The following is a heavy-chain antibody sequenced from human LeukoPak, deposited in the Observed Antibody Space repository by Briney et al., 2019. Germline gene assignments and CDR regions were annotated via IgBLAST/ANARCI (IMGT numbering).Heavy chain of an antibody. J-gene: IGHJ4*02. CDR1: GGSISSSSYY. V-gene: IGHV4-39*02. CDR2: IHHSGST. CDR3: ARAAGNDIPDY. D-gene: IGHD3-9*01. Sequence: SETLSLTCTVSGGSISSSSYYWSWIRQPPGKGLEWIGEIHHSGSTNYNPSLMSRVTISVDTSKNHFSLELNSVTAADTAVYYCARAAGNDIPDYWGQGTLVTVSS.